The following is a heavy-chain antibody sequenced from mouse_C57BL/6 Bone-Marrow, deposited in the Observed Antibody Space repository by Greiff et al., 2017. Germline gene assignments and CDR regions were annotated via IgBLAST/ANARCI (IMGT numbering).Heavy chain of an antibody. V-gene: IGHV5-6*01. CDR3: ARQDYYGSSPFAY. CDR1: GFTFSSYG. D-gene: IGHD1-1*01. Sequence: EVQRVESGGDLVKPGGSLKLSCAASGFTFSSYGMSWVRQTPDKRLEWVATISSGGSYTYSPDSVKGRFTISRDNAKNTLYLQMSSLKSEDTAMYYCARQDYYGSSPFAYWGQGTLVTVSA. J-gene: IGHJ3*01. CDR2: ISSGGSYT.